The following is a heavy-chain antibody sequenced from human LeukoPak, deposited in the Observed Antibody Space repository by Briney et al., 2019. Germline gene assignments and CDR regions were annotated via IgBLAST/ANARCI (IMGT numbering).Heavy chain of an antibody. V-gene: IGHV3-49*04. CDR2: IRSKTYGGTT. CDR1: GFTFGDYA. Sequence: GGSLRLSCTASGFTFGDYAMSWVRQAPGKGLEWVSFIRSKTYGGTTEYAASVKGRFTISRDDSKSIAYLQMNSLKTEDTAVYYCAKTTASDDFDIWGQGTMVTVSS. J-gene: IGHJ3*02. D-gene: IGHD1/OR15-1a*01. CDR3: AKTTASDDFDI.